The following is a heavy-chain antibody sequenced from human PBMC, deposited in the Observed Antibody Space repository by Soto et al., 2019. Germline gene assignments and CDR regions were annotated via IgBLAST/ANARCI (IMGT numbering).Heavy chain of an antibody. D-gene: IGHD3-9*01. Sequence: QVQLQESGPGLVKPSQTLSLTCTVSGGSISSGGYYWSWIRQHPGKGLEWIGYIYYSGSTYYNPSLKSRFTISVDTSKNQFSLKLSSVTAADTAVYYCARDSANYDILTGYYRDWYFDLWGRGTLVTVSS. J-gene: IGHJ2*01. CDR1: GGSISSGGYY. CDR2: IYYSGST. CDR3: ARDSANYDILTGYYRDWYFDL. V-gene: IGHV4-31*03.